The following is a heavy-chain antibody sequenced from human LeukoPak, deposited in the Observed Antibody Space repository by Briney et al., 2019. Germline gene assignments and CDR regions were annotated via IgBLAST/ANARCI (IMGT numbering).Heavy chain of an antibody. D-gene: IGHD2-15*01. V-gene: IGHV4-34*01. J-gene: IGHJ4*02. CDR1: GGSFSGYY. CDR2: IDHSGST. Sequence: SETLSLTCAVYGGSFSGYYWSWIRQPPGKGLEWIGEIDHSGSTSYNPSLKSRVSISVDTSKNYFSLNLSSVTAADTAVYYCARAVSGYCSGGSCYGPYYFDYWGQGTLVTVSS. CDR3: ARAVSGYCSGGSCYGPYYFDY.